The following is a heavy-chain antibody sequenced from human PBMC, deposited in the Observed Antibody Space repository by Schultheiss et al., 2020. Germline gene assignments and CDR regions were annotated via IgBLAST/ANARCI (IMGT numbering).Heavy chain of an antibody. CDR2: ISSSSSYI. CDR3: ARDLPLRLAYYYYMDV. V-gene: IGHV3-21*01. D-gene: IGHD3-3*01. J-gene: IGHJ6*03. CDR1: GFTFSSYA. Sequence: GGSLRLSCAASGFTFSSYAMSWVRQAPGKGLEWVSSISSSSSYIYYADSVKGRFTISRDNAKNSLYLQMNSLRAEDTAVYYCARDLPLRLAYYYYMDVWGKGTTVTVSS.